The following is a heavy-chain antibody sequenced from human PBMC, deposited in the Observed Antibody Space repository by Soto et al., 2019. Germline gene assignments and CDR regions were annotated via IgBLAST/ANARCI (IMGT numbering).Heavy chain of an antibody. CDR3: ARVSEDTAMAGDY. CDR2: IYYSGST. CDR1: GGSISSGDYY. Sequence: SETLSLTCTVSGGSISSGDYYWSWIRQPPGKGLEWIGYIYYSGSTYYNPSLKSRVTMSVDTSKNQFSLKLSSVTAADTAVYYRARVSEDTAMAGDYWGQGTLVTVSS. D-gene: IGHD5-18*01. V-gene: IGHV4-30-4*01. J-gene: IGHJ4*02.